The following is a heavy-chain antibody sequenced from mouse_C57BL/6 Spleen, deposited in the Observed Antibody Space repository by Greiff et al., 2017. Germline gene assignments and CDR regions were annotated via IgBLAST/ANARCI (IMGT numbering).Heavy chain of an antibody. CDR3: ARRGFYGNYGDY. J-gene: IGHJ2*01. CDR1: GYSITSGYY. CDR2: ISYDGSN. V-gene: IGHV3-6*01. D-gene: IGHD2-1*01. Sequence: EESGPGLVKPSQSLSLTCSVTGYSITSGYYWNWIRQFPGNKLEWMGYISYDGSNNYNPSLKNRISITRDTSKNQFFLKLNSVTTEDTATYYCARRGFYGNYGDYWGQGTTLTVSS.